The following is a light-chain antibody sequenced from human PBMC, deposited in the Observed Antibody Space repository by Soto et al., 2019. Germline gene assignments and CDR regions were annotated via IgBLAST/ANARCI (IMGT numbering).Light chain of an antibody. J-gene: IGLJ1*01. CDR3: CSYAGDYMFV. CDR1: NSDLGSYNL. Sequence: QSALTQPDSVSGSPGQSITISCPETNSDLGSYNLVSWFQQNPGKVPKVMIYEGTKRPPGVSDRFSGSKSDNTASRTISGLQAEDEGDYYCCSYAGDYMFVFGTGAKLTGL. CDR2: EGT. V-gene: IGLV2-23*01.